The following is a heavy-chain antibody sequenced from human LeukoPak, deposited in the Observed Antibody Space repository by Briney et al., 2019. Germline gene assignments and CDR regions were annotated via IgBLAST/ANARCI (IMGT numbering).Heavy chain of an antibody. Sequence: PSETLSLTXTVSGGSISSYYCHWIRQTAGKGLEWLGRIYTSGSTNYSPSLKSRVTMSVDTSKNQFSLKLSSVTAADTAVYYCARAQSWLGYVFDYWGQGTLITVSS. CDR3: ARAQSWLGYVFDY. CDR1: GGSISSYY. CDR2: IYTSGST. D-gene: IGHD5-24*01. J-gene: IGHJ4*02. V-gene: IGHV4-4*07.